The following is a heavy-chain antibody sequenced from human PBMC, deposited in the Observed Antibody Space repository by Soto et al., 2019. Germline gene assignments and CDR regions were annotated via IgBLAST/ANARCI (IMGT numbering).Heavy chain of an antibody. CDR2: IIPILDIT. CDR1: GDTFSTYP. V-gene: IGHV1-69*02. Sequence: QVQLVQSGAEVKKPGSSVKVACKTSGDTFSTYPITWVRQAPGQGLEWVGRIIPILDITDSAQKFQGRVTMTADKAAXTAYMELSSLRSEDTAVYYCTRPADSVRSESAFEIWGQGTMVTVSS. CDR3: TRPADSVRSESAFEI. J-gene: IGHJ3*02. D-gene: IGHD3-10*01.